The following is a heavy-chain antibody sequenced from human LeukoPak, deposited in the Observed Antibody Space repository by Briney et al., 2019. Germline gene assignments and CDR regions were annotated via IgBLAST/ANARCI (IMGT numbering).Heavy chain of an antibody. CDR2: IIPILGIA. J-gene: IGHJ4*02. D-gene: IGHD6-13*01. Sequence: SVKVSCKASGGTFSSYAISWVRQAPGQGLEWMGRIIPILGIANYAQKFQGRVTITADKSTSTAYMELSSLRSEDTAVYYCARGGYSSSWYLGYWGQGTLVTVSS. V-gene: IGHV1-69*04. CDR1: GGTFSSYA. CDR3: ARGGYSSSWYLGY.